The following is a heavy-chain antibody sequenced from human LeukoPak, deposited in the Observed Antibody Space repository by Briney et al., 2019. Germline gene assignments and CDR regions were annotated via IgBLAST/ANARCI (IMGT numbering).Heavy chain of an antibody. J-gene: IGHJ6*03. Sequence: SETLSLTCTVSGGSISNYYWSWIRQPPGKGLEWIGYIYYTGSTNYNPSLKSRVTMSVDTSENQFSLNLNSVTAADTAEYYCTRAPGSAYYPYYYMDVWGKGTTVTVSS. D-gene: IGHD6-19*01. CDR1: GGSISNYY. CDR2: IYYTGST. V-gene: IGHV4-59*01. CDR3: TRAPGSAYYPYYYMDV.